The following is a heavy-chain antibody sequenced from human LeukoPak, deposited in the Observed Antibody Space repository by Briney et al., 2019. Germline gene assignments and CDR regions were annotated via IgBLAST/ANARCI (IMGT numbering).Heavy chain of an antibody. CDR3: ARISLRWLNFDY. CDR1: GGSISSSSYY. D-gene: IGHD6-19*01. Sequence: SETLSLTCTVSGGSISSSSYYWGWIRQPPGKGLEWIGSIYYSGSTYYNPSLKGRVTISVDTSKNQFSLKLSSVTAADTAVYYCARISLRWLNFDYWGQGTLVTVSS. CDR2: IYYSGST. V-gene: IGHV4-39*07. J-gene: IGHJ4*02.